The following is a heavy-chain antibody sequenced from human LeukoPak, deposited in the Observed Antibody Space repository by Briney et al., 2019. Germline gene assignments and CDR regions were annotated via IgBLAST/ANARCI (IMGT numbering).Heavy chain of an antibody. CDR1: GFTFNTYW. CDR3: ARDQWWQFIAVAITSYFDR. V-gene: IGHV3-7*01. CDR2: IKPDGSEK. Sequence: GGSLRLSCAASGFTFNTYWMSWVRQAPGKGLEWVANIKPDGSEKHYVDSVKGRFTISRDNAKNSLYLQMNSLRAEDTAVYYCARDQWWQFIAVAITSYFDRWGLGALVTVSS. D-gene: IGHD6-19*01. J-gene: IGHJ4*02.